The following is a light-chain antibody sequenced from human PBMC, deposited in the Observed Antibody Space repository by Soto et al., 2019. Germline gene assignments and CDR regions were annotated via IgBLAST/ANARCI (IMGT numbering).Light chain of an antibody. CDR2: DNI. CDR1: SSNIGNNY. Sequence: QSVLTQPPSVSAAPGQTVTISCSGSSSNIGNNYVSWYQQLPGTDPKVLIYDNIKRPSGIPDRFSGSKSDTSATLDITGLLTGDEADYYCATWDSALTAVVFGGGTKVTVL. J-gene: IGLJ3*02. V-gene: IGLV1-51*01. CDR3: ATWDSALTAVV.